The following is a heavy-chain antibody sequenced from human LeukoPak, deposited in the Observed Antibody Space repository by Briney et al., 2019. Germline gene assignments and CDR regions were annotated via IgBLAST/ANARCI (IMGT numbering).Heavy chain of an antibody. CDR3: ARYESDDYAPYAVDV. Sequence: PGGSLSLSCAASGCTFSSYEMTWVRQAPGKGLEWVSYISSSGSTIYYADSVKGRFTISRDHAKNSLYLQMNSLRAEDTAVYYCARYESDDYAPYAVDVEAQGKVIIVSS. J-gene: IGHJ3*01. V-gene: IGHV3-48*03. D-gene: IGHD3-16*01. CDR1: GCTFSSYE. CDR2: ISSSGSTI.